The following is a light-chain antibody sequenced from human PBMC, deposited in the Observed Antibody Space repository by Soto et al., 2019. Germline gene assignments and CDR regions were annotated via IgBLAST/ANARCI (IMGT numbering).Light chain of an antibody. Sequence: EIVVTQSPATLSVSPGERGTLSCRASQSVSSNLAWYQQKPGQAPGLLIYGASTRATGIPARFSGSGSGTEFTLTISSLHSEDFAVYYCQQYNKWPWTFGQGTKVEIK. J-gene: IGKJ1*01. CDR2: GAS. CDR1: QSVSSN. V-gene: IGKV3-15*01. CDR3: QQYNKWPWT.